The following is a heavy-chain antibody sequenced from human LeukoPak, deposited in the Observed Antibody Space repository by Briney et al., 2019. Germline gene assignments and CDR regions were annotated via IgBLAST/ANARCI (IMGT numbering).Heavy chain of an antibody. J-gene: IGHJ4*02. D-gene: IGHD6-19*01. CDR1: GFTFSIYT. V-gene: IGHV3-23*01. CDR3: AKDGHCPGALCPTQIAVAGYNDN. CDR2: INYNGDNK. Sequence: PGGSLRLSRAASGFTFSIYTMNWVRQAPGKGLEWVSIINYNGDNKYYADSVQGRFTISRDNSKNTVYLQMNSLRAEDTAIYYCAKDGHCPGALCPTQIAVAGYNDNWGQGTLVTVSS.